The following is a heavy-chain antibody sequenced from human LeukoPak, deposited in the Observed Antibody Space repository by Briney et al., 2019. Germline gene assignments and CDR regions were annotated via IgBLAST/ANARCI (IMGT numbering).Heavy chain of an antibody. CDR2: IKSKTDGGTT. V-gene: IGHV3-15*01. CDR1: GFTFSNAW. Sequence: GGSLRLSCAASGFTFSNAWMSWVRQAPGKGLEWVGRIKSKTDGGTTDYAAPVKGRFTISRDDSKNTLYLQMNSLKTEDTAVYYCTTGIAMVRGVIHLIDYWGQGTLVTVSS. D-gene: IGHD3-10*01. CDR3: TTGIAMVRGVIHLIDY. J-gene: IGHJ4*02.